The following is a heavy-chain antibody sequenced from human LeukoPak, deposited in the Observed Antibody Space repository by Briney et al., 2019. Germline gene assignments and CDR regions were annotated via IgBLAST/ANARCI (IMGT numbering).Heavy chain of an antibody. J-gene: IGHJ5*02. CDR1: GFTFSSYA. V-gene: IGHV3-23*01. D-gene: IGHD3-22*01. CDR3: AKNYASSGYHVGFDP. Sequence: GGSLRLSCAASGFTFSSYAMSWVREAPGKWLEWVSAISGSGGTTFYADSVKGRFTISRDNSKNTLYLQMSSLRAEDTAVYYCAKNYASSGYHVGFDPWGQGTLVTVSS. CDR2: ISGSGGTT.